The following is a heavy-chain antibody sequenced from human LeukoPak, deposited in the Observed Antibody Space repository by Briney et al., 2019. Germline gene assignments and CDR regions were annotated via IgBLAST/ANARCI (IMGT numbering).Heavy chain of an antibody. J-gene: IGHJ4*02. D-gene: IGHD6-13*01. CDR1: GYTFTGYY. Sequence: ASVKVSCKASGYTFTGYYMHWVRQAPGQGLEWMGWINPNSGGTNYAQKFQGRVTMTRDTSISTAYMELSRLRSDDTAVYYCARQYSTALAASLLNDYWGQGTLVTVSS. CDR3: ARQYSTALAASLLNDY. CDR2: INPNSGGT. V-gene: IGHV1-2*02.